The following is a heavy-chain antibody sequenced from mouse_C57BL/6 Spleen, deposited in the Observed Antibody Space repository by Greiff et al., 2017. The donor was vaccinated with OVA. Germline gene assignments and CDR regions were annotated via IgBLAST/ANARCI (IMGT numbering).Heavy chain of an antibody. D-gene: IGHD2-1*01. V-gene: IGHV1-19*01. Sequence: VQLQQSGPVLVKPGASVKMSCKASGYTFTDYYMNWVKQSHGKSLEWIGVINPYNGGTSYNQKFKGKATLTVDKSSSTAYMELNSLTSEDSAVYYCAKEYGNPHAMDYWGQGTSVTVSS. CDR2: INPYNGGT. CDR1: GYTFTDYY. J-gene: IGHJ4*01. CDR3: AKEYGNPHAMDY.